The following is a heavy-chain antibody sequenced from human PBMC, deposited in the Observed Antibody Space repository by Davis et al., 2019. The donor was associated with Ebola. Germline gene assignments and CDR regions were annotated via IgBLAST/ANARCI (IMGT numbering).Heavy chain of an antibody. Sequence: GESLKISCAASGFNFSSYGLHWVRQAPGKGLEWVAVISYDGSNKYYADSVKGRFTISRDNSKNTLYLQMNSLRAEDTAVYYCARWSGQDYWGQGTLVTVSS. V-gene: IGHV3-30*19. CDR1: GFNFSSYG. CDR2: ISYDGSNK. CDR3: ARWSGQDY. J-gene: IGHJ4*02.